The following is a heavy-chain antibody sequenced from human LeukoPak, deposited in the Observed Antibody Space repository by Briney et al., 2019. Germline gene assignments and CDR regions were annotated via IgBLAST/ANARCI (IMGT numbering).Heavy chain of an antibody. CDR3: ARVLKGLDILPGYSHGYWFDP. CDR2: ISAYNGNT. CDR1: GYTFTSYG. J-gene: IGHJ5*02. V-gene: IGHV1-18*01. Sequence: GASVKVSCKASGYTFTSYGIIWVRQAPGQGLEWMGWISAYNGNTNYAQKLQGRVTMTTDTSTSTAYMELRSLRSDDTAVYYCARVLKGLDILPGYSHGYWFDPWGQGTLVTVSS. D-gene: IGHD3-9*01.